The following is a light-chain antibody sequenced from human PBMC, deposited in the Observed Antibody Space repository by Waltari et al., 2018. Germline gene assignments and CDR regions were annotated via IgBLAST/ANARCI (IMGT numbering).Light chain of an antibody. V-gene: IGKV1-5*01. CDR2: DAS. CDR1: HSISSW. Sequence: QMTQSPSTVPASVGDRVTITCRASHSISSWLAWYHQKPGKAPKLLIYDASSLESGVPSRFSGSGSGTEFTLTISSLQPDDFAAYYCQQYNTYPWTFGQGTKVEIK. J-gene: IGKJ1*01. CDR3: QQYNTYPWT.